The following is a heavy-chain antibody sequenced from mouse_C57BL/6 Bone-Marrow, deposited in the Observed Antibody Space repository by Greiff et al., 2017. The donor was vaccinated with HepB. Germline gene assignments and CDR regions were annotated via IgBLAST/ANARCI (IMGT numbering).Heavy chain of an antibody. CDR1: GFTFSDFY. CDR3: ARDEGYWYFDV. V-gene: IGHV7-1*01. Sequence: EVQGVESGGGLVQSGRSLRLSCATSGFTFSDFYMEWVRQAPGKGLEWIAASRNKANDYTTEYSASVKGRFIVSRDTSQSILYLQMNALRAEDTAIYYCARDEGYWYFDVWGTGTTVTVSS. J-gene: IGHJ1*03. CDR2: SRNKANDYTT.